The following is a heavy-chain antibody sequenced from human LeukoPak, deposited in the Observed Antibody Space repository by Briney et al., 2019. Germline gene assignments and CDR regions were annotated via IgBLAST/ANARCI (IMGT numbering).Heavy chain of an antibody. V-gene: IGHV3-30*18. D-gene: IGHD3-10*01. CDR2: ISYDGSNQ. J-gene: IGHJ4*02. CDR3: AKAFGSGSYYNSYFFDY. Sequence: PGGSLRLSCAASGFTFSTYGIHWARQAPGKGLEWVAVISYDGSNQYYADSLKGRFTISRDNSKNTLYLQMNSLRPEDTAVYYCAKAFGSGSYYNSYFFDYWGQGTLVTVSS. CDR1: GFTFSTYG.